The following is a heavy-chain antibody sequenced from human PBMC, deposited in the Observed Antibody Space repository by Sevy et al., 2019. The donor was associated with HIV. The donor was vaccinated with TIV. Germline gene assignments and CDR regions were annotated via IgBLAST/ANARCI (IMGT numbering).Heavy chain of an antibody. CDR3: TRDRNLEMGSIPTDY. Sequence: GESLKISCSGFGFSFGDYALSWFRQGPGKGLEWVSFIRSKTYGGTTEYAASVKGRFIVSRDDSKSIAYLQMNSLKTEDSAVYYCTRDRNLEMGSIPTDYWGQGTLVTVSS. CDR2: IRSKTYGGTT. D-gene: IGHD3-10*01. CDR1: GFSFGDYA. V-gene: IGHV3-49*03. J-gene: IGHJ4*02.